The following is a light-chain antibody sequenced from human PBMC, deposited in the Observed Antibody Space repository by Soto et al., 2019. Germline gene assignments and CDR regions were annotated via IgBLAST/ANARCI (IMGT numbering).Light chain of an antibody. J-gene: IGLJ2*01. CDR1: SSDVGSYNY. V-gene: IGLV2-14*01. CDR2: DVS. Sequence: QSALTQPASVSGSPGQSITISCSGTSSDVGSYNYVSWYQQHPDRAPKLMIYDVSNRPSGVSNRFSGSKSGNTASLTISGRQAEDEADYYCSSYTSSSTLLFGGGTKVTVL. CDR3: SSYTSSSTLL.